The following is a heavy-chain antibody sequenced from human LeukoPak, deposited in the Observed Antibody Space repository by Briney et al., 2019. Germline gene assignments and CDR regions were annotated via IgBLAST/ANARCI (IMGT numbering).Heavy chain of an antibody. J-gene: IGHJ4*02. CDR2: ISAYNGNT. V-gene: IGHV1-18*01. CDR3: ARDRLNPGGACLDY. Sequence: ASVKVSCKASGYTFTSYGISWVRQAPGQGLEWMGWISAYNGNTNYAQKLQGRVTMTTDTSTSTAYMELRSLRSDDTAVYSCARDRLNPGGACLDYWGQGTLVTVSS. D-gene: IGHD1-1*01. CDR1: GYTFTSYG.